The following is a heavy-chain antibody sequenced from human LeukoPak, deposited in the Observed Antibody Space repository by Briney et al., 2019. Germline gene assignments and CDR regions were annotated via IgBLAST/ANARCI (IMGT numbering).Heavy chain of an antibody. CDR3: ARLAVAGSAGTSFDY. CDR1: GFTFSSYA. Sequence: GGSLRLSCAASGFTFSSYAMSWVRQAPGKGLEWVSAISGSGGSTYYADSVKGRFTISRDNSKSTLYLQMNSLRAEDTAVYYCARLAVAGSAGTSFDYWGQGTLVTVFS. J-gene: IGHJ4*02. V-gene: IGHV3-23*01. CDR2: ISGSGGST. D-gene: IGHD6-19*01.